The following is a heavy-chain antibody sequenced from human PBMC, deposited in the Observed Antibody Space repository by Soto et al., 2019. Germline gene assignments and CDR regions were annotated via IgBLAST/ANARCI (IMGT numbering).Heavy chain of an antibody. CDR3: ARPKRYCTGGVCYMSAFDI. D-gene: IGHD2-8*02. CDR2: IFPGDSDT. Sequence: GESLKISCKGSGYTFTSYWIGWVRQMPGKGLEWMGIIFPGDSDTRYSPSFQGQVTISADKSISTAYLQWSSLKASDTAMYYCARPKRYCTGGVCYMSAFDIWGRGTMVTVSS. J-gene: IGHJ3*02. CDR1: GYTFTSYW. V-gene: IGHV5-51*01.